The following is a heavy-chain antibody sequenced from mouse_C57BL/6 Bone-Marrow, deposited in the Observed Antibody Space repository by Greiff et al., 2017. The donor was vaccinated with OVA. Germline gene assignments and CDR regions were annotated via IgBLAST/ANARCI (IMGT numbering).Heavy chain of an antibody. CDR2: ISYDGSN. D-gene: IGHD2-2*01. CDR1: GYSITSGYY. J-gene: IGHJ2*01. CDR3: ARDEDGYDY. V-gene: IGHV3-6*01. Sequence: VQLQQSGPGLVKPSQSLSLTCSVTGYSITSGYYWNWIRQFPGNKLEWMGYISYDGSNNYNPSLKNRISITRDTSKNQFFLKLNSVTTEDTATYYCARDEDGYDYWGQGTTLTVSS.